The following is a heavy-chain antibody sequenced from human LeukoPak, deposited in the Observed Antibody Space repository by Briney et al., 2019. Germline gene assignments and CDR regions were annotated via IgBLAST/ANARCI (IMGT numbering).Heavy chain of an antibody. Sequence: SETLSLTCAVSGRSISSSYWSWIRQPPGKGLEWIGHVYYSGTTDFNTSFRSRLTMSVDTSKSQFSLRLSSVTAADTAVYYCARRRFGELLLDYWGQGTLVTVSS. D-gene: IGHD3-10*01. CDR2: VYYSGTT. J-gene: IGHJ4*02. CDR3: ARRRFGELLLDY. V-gene: IGHV4-59*12. CDR1: GRSISSSY.